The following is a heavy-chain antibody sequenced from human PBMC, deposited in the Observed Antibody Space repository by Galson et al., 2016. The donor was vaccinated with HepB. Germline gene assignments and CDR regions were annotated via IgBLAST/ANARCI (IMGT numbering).Heavy chain of an antibody. J-gene: IGHJ4*02. Sequence: SETLSLTCTVSGASVSSGSYQWSWIRQPPGKGLEWIGYIYYSGSTNYNPSLKSRVTISVDTSKNRFSLRLTSVAAADTAMYHCARMSPPYGVALPATRPLWGQGTLVTVSS. CDR2: IYYSGST. CDR1: GASVSSGSYQ. CDR3: ARMSPPYGVALPATRPL. V-gene: IGHV4-61*01. D-gene: IGHD2-2*01.